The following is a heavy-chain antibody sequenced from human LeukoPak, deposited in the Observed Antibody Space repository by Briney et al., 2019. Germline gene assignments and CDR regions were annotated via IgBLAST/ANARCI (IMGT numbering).Heavy chain of an antibody. CDR1: GGSISSSSYY. D-gene: IGHD6-19*01. CDR2: IYYSGST. Sequence: PSETLSLTCTVSGGSISSSSYYWGWIRQPPGKGLEWIGSIYYSGSTYYNPSLKSRVTISVDTSKNQFSLKLSSVTAADTAVYYCARDGSSGWSIYDAFDIWGQGTMVTVSS. J-gene: IGHJ3*02. CDR3: ARDGSSGWSIYDAFDI. V-gene: IGHV4-39*07.